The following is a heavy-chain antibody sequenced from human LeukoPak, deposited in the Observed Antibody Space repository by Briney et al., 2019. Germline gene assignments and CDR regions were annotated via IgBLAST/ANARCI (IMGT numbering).Heavy chain of an antibody. D-gene: IGHD6-25*01. CDR3: ARLRGQRSNYYCCYMVV. V-gene: IGHV4-34*01. CDR1: GGSFSGYY. CDR2: INYSGST. Sequence: PSETLSLTCAVYGGSFSGYYWSWIRQPPGKGLEWIGEINYSGSTNYNPSLKSRVTISVDTSKNQFSLKLSSVTAADTAVYDCARLRGQRSNYYCCYMVVWGKGTTVTVSS. J-gene: IGHJ6*03.